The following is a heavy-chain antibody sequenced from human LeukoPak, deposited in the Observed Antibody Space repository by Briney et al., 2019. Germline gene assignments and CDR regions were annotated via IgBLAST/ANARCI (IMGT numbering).Heavy chain of an antibody. CDR3: SRESGAFCPFGY. D-gene: IGHD1-26*01. J-gene: IGHJ4*02. V-gene: IGHV4-4*02. Sequence: SETLSLTCAVSGASISSSYWWSWVRQPPGQGLEWIGEISLTRETNYNPSLNGRVTMSLDGSRNQLSLTLTSVTAADTAIYYCSRESGAFCPFGYWGQGTLVIVPP. CDR2: ISLTRET. CDR1: GASISSSYW.